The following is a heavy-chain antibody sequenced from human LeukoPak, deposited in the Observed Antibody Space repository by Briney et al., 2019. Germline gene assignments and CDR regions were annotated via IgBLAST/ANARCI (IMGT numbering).Heavy chain of an antibody. V-gene: IGHV3-30*19. J-gene: IGHJ4*02. D-gene: IGHD3-22*01. Sequence: GGSLRLSCVASGFILNGYGMHWVRQAPGRGLEWVAVISYDGSNKYYADSVKGRFTISRDNSKNTLYLQMNSLRAEDTAVYYCARGGAYYYDSSGYFHWGQGTLVTVSS. CDR2: ISYDGSNK. CDR3: ARGGAYYYDSSGYFH. CDR1: GFILNGYG.